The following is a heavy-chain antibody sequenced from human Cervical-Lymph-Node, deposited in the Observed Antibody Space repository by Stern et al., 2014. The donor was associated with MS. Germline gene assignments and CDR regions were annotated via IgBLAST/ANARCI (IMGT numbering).Heavy chain of an antibody. Sequence: EDQLVESGGGLVKPGGSLRLSCAASGFTFSSYSMNWVRQAPGKGLEWVSSISSSSSYIYYADSVKGRFTISRDNAKNSLYLQMNSLRAEDTAVYYCARWPSYSSSWPAYYFDYWGQGTLVTVSS. CDR3: ARWPSYSSSWPAYYFDY. CDR1: GFTFSSYS. CDR2: ISSSSSYI. J-gene: IGHJ4*02. V-gene: IGHV3-21*01. D-gene: IGHD6-13*01.